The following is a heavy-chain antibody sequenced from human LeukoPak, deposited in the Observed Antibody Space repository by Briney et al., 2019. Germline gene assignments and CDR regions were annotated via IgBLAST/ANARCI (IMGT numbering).Heavy chain of an antibody. J-gene: IGHJ3*02. CDR1: GFTLSNYW. V-gene: IGHV3-74*01. Sequence: PGGSLRLSCAASGFTLSNYWMHWVRRAPGKGLVWVSRITSDASSTSYADSVKGRFTISRDNAKNTLYLRMNSLRAEDTAVYYCAREFEGQEAGAYGSGSYDVFDIWGQGTMVTVSS. D-gene: IGHD3-10*01. CDR2: ITSDASST. CDR3: AREFEGQEAGAYGSGSYDVFDI.